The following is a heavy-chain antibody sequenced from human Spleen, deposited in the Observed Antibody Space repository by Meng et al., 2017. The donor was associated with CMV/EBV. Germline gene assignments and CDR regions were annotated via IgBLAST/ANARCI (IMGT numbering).Heavy chain of an antibody. Sequence: VHVKPSGPGLVKPPQTPSLTCAIPRDRVSSTGAAWNWIRQSPSRGLEWLGRTYYRSKWYNDYAVSVKGRIAINPDTSKNQFFLQLNSVTPEDTAVYYCARDYGTSRPFGYWGQGILVTVSS. CDR2: TYYRSKWYN. D-gene: IGHD1/OR15-1a*01. CDR3: ARDYGTSRPFGY. CDR1: RDRVSSTGAA. J-gene: IGHJ4*02. V-gene: IGHV6-1*01.